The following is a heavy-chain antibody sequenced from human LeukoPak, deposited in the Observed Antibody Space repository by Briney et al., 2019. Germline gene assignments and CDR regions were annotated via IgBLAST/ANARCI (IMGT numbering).Heavy chain of an antibody. CDR3: AVVGEGGGRSFDY. CDR1: GYTFTSYY. Sequence: GASVKVSCKASGYTFTSYYMHWVRQAPGQGLEWMGIINPSGGSTSYAQKFQGRVTMTRDMSTSTVYMELSSLRSEDTAVYYCAVVGEGGGRSFDYWGQGTLVTVSS. V-gene: IGHV1-46*01. J-gene: IGHJ4*02. CDR2: INPSGGST. D-gene: IGHD4-17*01.